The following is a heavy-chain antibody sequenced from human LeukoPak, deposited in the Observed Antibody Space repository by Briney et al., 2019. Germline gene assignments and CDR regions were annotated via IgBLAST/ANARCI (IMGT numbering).Heavy chain of an antibody. CDR1: GFTFSSYE. D-gene: IGHD5-12*01. V-gene: IGHV3-48*03. CDR2: ISSSGSTI. CDR3: ARVEGSVDIVGN. J-gene: IGHJ4*02. Sequence: GGSLRLSCAASGFTFSSYEMNWVRQAPGKGLEWVSYISSSGSTIYYADSVKGRFTISRDNSKNTLYLQMNSLRAEDTAVYYCARVEGSVDIVGNWGQGTLVTVSS.